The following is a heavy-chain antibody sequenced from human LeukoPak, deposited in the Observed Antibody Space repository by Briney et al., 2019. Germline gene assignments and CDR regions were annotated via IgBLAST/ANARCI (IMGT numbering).Heavy chain of an antibody. V-gene: IGHV3-21*01. D-gene: IGHD1-7*01. CDR2: ISSSSSYI. Sequence: GGSLRLSCAASGFTFSSYSMNWVRQAPGKGLEWVSSISSSSSYIYYADSVKGRFTISRDNSKNTLYLQMNSLRAEDTAVYYCAKDGCITGTCFDYWGQGTLVTVSS. CDR1: GFTFSSYS. CDR3: AKDGCITGTCFDY. J-gene: IGHJ4*02.